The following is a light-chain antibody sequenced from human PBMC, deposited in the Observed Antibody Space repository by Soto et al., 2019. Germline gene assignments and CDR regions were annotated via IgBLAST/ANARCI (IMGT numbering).Light chain of an antibody. Sequence: EIVLTQSPGTVSLSPGERATLSCMASQSVRDNYLAWYQQKPGQAPSLLIFDTSRRATGIPDRFTGSGSGTDFALTISRVEPQDIAVYFCQQYGSSPGTFGQGTKVDI. V-gene: IGKV3-20*01. CDR3: QQYGSSPGT. CDR2: DTS. J-gene: IGKJ1*01. CDR1: QSVRDNY.